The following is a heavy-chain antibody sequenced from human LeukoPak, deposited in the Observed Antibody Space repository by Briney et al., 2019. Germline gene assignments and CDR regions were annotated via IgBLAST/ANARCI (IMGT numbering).Heavy chain of an antibody. V-gene: IGHV3-53*01. D-gene: IGHD3-3*01. CDR3: ARSGFWDGYSYYYMDV. J-gene: IGHJ6*03. Sequence: PGGTLRLSCAASGLTVSDNYMSWVRQAPGKGLVWGSAIHTSGHTDYADSVTGRFIISKDNSNKIYLQMNSLRAADTAIYYCARSGFWDGYSYYYMDVWGKGTTVTVSS. CDR1: GLTVSDNY. CDR2: IHTSGHT.